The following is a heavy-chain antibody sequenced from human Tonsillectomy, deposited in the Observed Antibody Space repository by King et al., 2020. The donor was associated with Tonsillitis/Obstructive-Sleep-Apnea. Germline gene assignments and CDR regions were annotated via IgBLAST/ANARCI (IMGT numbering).Heavy chain of an antibody. D-gene: IGHD2-2*01. J-gene: IGHJ4*02. CDR1: GGSISSGNYY. CDR3: ARHRGYCVPTSCPCSDF. CDR2: IHYSGST. Sequence: LQLQESGPGLVKPSETLSLTCTVSGGSISSGNYYWGWIRQPPGKGLEWIGSIHYSGSTYYNPSLKSRVTISVDTSKNQFSLKLNSVTAADTAVYYCARHRGYCVPTSCPCSDFWGQGTLVTVSS. V-gene: IGHV4-39*01.